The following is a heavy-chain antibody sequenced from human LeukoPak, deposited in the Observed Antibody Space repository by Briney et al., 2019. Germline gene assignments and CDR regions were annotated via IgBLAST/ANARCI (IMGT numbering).Heavy chain of an antibody. D-gene: IGHD3-22*01. CDR3: AKDHYYDNSGNHFESEK. J-gene: IGHJ4*02. CDR2: ISGSGGRT. V-gene: IGHV3-23*01. CDR1: GFTFSTYG. Sequence: GGSLRLSCAASGFTFSTYGMSWVRQAPGKGLDWVSAISGSGGRTSYADSVAGRFTVSRDNSKNTLYLQMNNLRAEDTALYYCAKDHYYDNSGNHFESEKWGQGTLVIVSS.